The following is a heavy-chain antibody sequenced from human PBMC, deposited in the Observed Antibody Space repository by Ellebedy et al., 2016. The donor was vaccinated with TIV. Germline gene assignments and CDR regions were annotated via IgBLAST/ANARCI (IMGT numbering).Heavy chain of an antibody. J-gene: IGHJ6*02. CDR1: GGSVSSGSYY. V-gene: IGHV4-61*01. CDR2: IYYSGST. CDR3: ASRGYTYYYYGMDV. D-gene: IGHD2-2*02. Sequence: SETLSLTXTVSGGSVSSGSYYWSWIRQPPGKGLEWIEYIYYSGSTNYNPSLKSRVTISVDTSKNQFSLKLSSVTAADTAVYYCASRGYTYYYYGMDVWGQGTTVTVSS.